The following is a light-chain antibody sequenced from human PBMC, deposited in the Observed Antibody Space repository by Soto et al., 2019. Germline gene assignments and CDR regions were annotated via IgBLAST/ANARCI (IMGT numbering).Light chain of an antibody. CDR2: DAS. CDR1: QSVASSQ. V-gene: IGKV3-20*01. J-gene: IGKJ3*01. CDR3: QQYGSAPFT. Sequence: IGLTQSLGALSLSTGDRATLSCRASQSVASSQLAWYRQKPGQTPRLLIYDASSRATGIPDRISGSGSGTDFTLTISRLEPEDFAVYYCQQYGSAPFTFGHGTKVDI.